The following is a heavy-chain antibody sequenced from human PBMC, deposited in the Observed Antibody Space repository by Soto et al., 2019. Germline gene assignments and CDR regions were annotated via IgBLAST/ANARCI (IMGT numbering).Heavy chain of an antibody. CDR1: GFTFSTYA. J-gene: IGHJ5*02. D-gene: IGHD1-1*01. Sequence: EVQLLESGGGLVQPGGSLRLSCAASGFTFSTYAMSWVRQAPGKGLEWVSAISGSAGSTYYSDSVKGRFTISRDNSKNTLYLQLNSLRAEDTAIYYCAKAGAATTATWFDPWGQGTLVTVSS. V-gene: IGHV3-23*01. CDR2: ISGSAGST. CDR3: AKAGAATTATWFDP.